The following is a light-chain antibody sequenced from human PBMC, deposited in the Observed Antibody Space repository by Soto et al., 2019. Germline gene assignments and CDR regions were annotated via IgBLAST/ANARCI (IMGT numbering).Light chain of an antibody. Sequence: QSVLTQPPSVSGAPGQRVTISCTGSSSNIGAGYAVHWYQQLPGTAPKLLISDNTNRPSGVPDRFSASKSGTTASLAITGLQAEDAADYYCQSYDNSHDWDVIFGGGTKVTVL. CDR2: DNT. CDR3: QSYDNSHDWDVI. J-gene: IGLJ2*01. V-gene: IGLV1-40*01. CDR1: SSNIGAGYA.